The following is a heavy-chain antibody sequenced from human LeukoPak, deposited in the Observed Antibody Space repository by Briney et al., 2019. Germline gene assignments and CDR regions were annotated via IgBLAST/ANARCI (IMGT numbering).Heavy chain of an antibody. Sequence: GGSLRLSCAASGFTFDDYAMHWVRQAPGKGLEWVSGISWNSGSIGYADSVKGRFTISRDNSKNSLYLQMNSLRAEDTAVYYCARSGSGWYGDYWGQVTLVTVA. V-gene: IGHV3-9*01. J-gene: IGHJ4*02. CDR1: GFTFDDYA. CDR3: ARSGSGWYGDY. D-gene: IGHD6-19*01. CDR2: ISWNSGSI.